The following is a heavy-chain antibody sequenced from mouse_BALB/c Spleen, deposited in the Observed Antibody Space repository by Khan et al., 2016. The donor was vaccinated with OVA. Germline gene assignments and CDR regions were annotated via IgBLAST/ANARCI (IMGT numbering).Heavy chain of an antibody. CDR1: ALNIKDTY. CDR2: IDPPNGNT. J-gene: IGHJ2*01. Sequence: VQLQQSGAELVKSGATVKLSCTASALNIKDTYMPWLKQWPEQGLEWIGRIDPPNGNTKYDPKFQGKPTIAPDTSSNTANLQLSNLTPEDNAVYYCARMARKWGQGATLTVAS. V-gene: IGHV14-3*02. CDR3: ARMARK.